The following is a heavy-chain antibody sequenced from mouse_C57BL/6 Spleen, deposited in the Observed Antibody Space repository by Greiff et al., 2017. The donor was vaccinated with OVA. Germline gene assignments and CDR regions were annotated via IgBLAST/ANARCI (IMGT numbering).Heavy chain of an antibody. D-gene: IGHD1-1*01. Sequence: VQLQQSGAELVKPGASVKLSCTASGFNIKDYYMHWVKKRTEQGLEWIGRIDPEDGETKYAPKFQGKDTITAYESSNTSYLQLSSLTSEDTAVYYCARAVVDYYYAMDYWGQGTSVTVSS. V-gene: IGHV14-2*01. J-gene: IGHJ4*01. CDR2: IDPEDGET. CDR1: GFNIKDYY. CDR3: ARAVVDYYYAMDY.